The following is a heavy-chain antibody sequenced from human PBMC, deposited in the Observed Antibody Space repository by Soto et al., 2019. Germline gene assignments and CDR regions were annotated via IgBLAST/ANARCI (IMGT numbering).Heavy chain of an antibody. V-gene: IGHV3-15*01. CDR1: GFTFTNAW. Sequence: EVQLVESGGGLVKPGESLRLSCAASGFTFTNAWMTWVRQAPGKGLEWLGRIKSITDGGRIDYAPHVTGRLTISRVDSRDMFYLQINSLKIEDTAVYYCTAGLGRAANDWGQGTLVTVSS. D-gene: IGHD6-13*01. J-gene: IGHJ4*02. CDR2: IKSITDGGRI. CDR3: TAGLGRAAND.